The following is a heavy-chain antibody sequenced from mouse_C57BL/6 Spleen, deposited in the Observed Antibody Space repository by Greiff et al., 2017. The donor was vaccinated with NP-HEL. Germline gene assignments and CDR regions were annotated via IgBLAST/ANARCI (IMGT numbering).Heavy chain of an antibody. V-gene: IGHV7-3*01. CDR2: IRNKANGYTT. Sequence: EVQLMESGGGLVQPGGSLSLSCAASGFTFTDYYMSWVRQPPGKALAWLGFIRNKANGYTTEYSASVKGRFTISRDNSQSILYLQMNALRAEDSATYYCASHSNYFDYWGQGTTLTVSS. J-gene: IGHJ2*01. CDR3: ASHSNYFDY. CDR1: GFTFTDYY.